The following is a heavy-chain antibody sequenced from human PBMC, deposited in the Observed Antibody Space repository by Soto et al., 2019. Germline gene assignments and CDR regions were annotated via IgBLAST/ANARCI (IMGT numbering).Heavy chain of an antibody. Sequence: QVQLVQSGAEVKKPGSSVKVSCKASGGIFSSSAISWVRQGPGQGLEWMGGIIPIFGTAEYAQKFQGRVTITADESTSTDFMEVSSLRSEDAAVYYCASNGESHYYYGMDVWGQGTTVTVSS. V-gene: IGHV1-69*12. J-gene: IGHJ6*02. CDR3: ASNGESHYYYGMDV. CDR1: GGIFSSSA. CDR2: IIPIFGTA. D-gene: IGHD2-8*01.